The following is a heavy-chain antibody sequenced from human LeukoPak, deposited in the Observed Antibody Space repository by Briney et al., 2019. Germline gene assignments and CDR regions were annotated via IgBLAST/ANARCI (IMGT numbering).Heavy chain of an antibody. CDR3: VRGGGSFDS. V-gene: IGHV3-7*04. Sequence: GGSLRLSCAASGFTFSGFWMSWVRQAPPTGLEWVANIKYDGSDKRYVDSVKGRFTVSRDDANNSLYLQMNSLRAEDTAVYYCVRGGGSFDSWGQGTLVTVSS. J-gene: IGHJ4*02. CDR1: GFTFSGFW. CDR2: IKYDGSDK. D-gene: IGHD3-16*01.